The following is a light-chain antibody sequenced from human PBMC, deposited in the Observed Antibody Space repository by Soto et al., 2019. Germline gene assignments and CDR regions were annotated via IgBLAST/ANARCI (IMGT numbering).Light chain of an antibody. CDR2: AKS. V-gene: IGKV3-20*01. CDR1: QSVNSDY. Sequence: EIVLTQSRDTLSCSPLDRSTLSCRASQSVNSDYLAWYRQKPGQAPSLLMYAKSTRATGIPDRFYGSGSGTDFTLTIYRLEPEDFAVYYCQQYGNSPQTFGQGTKVDIK. CDR3: QQYGNSPQT. J-gene: IGKJ1*01.